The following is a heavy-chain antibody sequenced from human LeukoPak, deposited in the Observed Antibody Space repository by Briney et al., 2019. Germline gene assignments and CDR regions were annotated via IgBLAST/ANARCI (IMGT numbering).Heavy chain of an antibody. CDR1: GFTFSSYW. J-gene: IGHJ4*02. CDR2: IKQDGSEK. V-gene: IGHV3-7*01. Sequence: PGGSLRLSCAASGFTFSSYWMSWVRQAPGKGLEWVANIKQDGSEKYYVDSVKGRFTISRDNAKNSLYLQMNSLRAEDTAVYYCARDHYYDSSGSPGYWGQGTLVTVSS. CDR3: ARDHYYDSSGSPGY. D-gene: IGHD3-22*01.